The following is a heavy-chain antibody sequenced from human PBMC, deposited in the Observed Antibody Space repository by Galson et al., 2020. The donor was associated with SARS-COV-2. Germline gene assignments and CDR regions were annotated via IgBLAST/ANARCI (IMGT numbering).Heavy chain of an antibody. V-gene: IGHV3-48*03. CDR1: GFTFSSYE. CDR3: ARDGLSAVAGGMDV. CDR2: ISSSGSTI. J-gene: IGHJ6*02. D-gene: IGHD6-19*01. Sequence: GESLKISCAASGFTFSSYEMNWVRQAPGKGLEWVSYISSSGSTIYYADSVKGRFTISRDNAKNSLYLQMNSLRAEDTAVYYCARDGLSAVAGGMDVWGQGTTVTVSS.